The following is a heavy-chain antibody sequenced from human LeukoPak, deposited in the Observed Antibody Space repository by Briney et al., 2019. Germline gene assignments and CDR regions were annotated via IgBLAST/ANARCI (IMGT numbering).Heavy chain of an antibody. CDR3: ASFRDCSNCN. CDR2: ISSRSSYI. V-gene: IGHV3-21*01. CDR1: GFTFSSYS. D-gene: IGHD4-11*01. J-gene: IGHJ4*02. Sequence: PGGSLRLSCAASGFTFSSYSMNWVRQAPGKGLEWVSFISSRSSYIYYADSVKGRFTISRDNANNSLYLHMNSLRAEDTAVYYCASFRDCSNCNWGQGTLVTVSS.